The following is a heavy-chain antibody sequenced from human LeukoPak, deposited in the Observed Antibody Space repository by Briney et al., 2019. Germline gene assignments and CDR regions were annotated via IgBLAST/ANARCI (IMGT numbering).Heavy chain of an antibody. D-gene: IGHD2-2*01. J-gene: IGHJ4*02. V-gene: IGHV3-7*01. CDR1: GFTFSSYW. Sequence: GGSLRLSCAASGFTFSSYWMSWVRQAPGKGLEWVANIKQDGSEKYYMDSVKGRFTISRDNAKNSLYLQMNSLRAEDTAVYYCARDGRGLPNDYWGQGTLVTVSS. CDR3: ARDGRGLPNDY. CDR2: IKQDGSEK.